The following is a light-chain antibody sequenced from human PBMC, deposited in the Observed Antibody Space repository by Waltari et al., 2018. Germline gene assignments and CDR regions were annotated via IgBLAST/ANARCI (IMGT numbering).Light chain of an antibody. Sequence: EIVLTQSPGTLSLSPGERATLSCRASQSVSSSYLAWYQHKPGQAPRLLIYRASTRVTGIPDRFSGSGSGTDFTLTISRLEPEDFAVYYCQQHDTSRTFGQGTKVEIK. CDR2: RAS. V-gene: IGKV3-20*01. J-gene: IGKJ1*01. CDR3: QQHDTSRT. CDR1: QSVSSSY.